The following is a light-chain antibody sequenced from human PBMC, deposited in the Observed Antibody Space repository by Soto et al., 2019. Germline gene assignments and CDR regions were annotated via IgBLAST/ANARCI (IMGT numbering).Light chain of an antibody. Sequence: EIVMTQSPATLSVSPGERATLSCRASQSVNSNLAWYRQKPGQAPRLLISDASTRATGVPARFSGSGSGTDFTLSTTILQSSDSVIYYYHQYNFCPPLTLGGGPKVQIK. CDR2: DAS. V-gene: IGKV3-15*01. J-gene: IGKJ4*01. CDR1: QSVNSN. CDR3: HQYNFCPPLT.